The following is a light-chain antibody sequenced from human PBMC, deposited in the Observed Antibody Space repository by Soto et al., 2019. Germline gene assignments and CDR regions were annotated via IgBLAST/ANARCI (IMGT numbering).Light chain of an antibody. V-gene: IGKV3-11*01. CDR1: QSFSNN. Sequence: EIVLTQSPATLSLSPGERAPLSCRASQSFSNNLAWYQHKPGQAPRLLIYDSYTRATGIPPRFSGNGSGTDFTLTISSLEPADFAVYYCQQRGDWPRTFGQGTKVEIK. CDR3: QQRGDWPRT. CDR2: DSY. J-gene: IGKJ1*01.